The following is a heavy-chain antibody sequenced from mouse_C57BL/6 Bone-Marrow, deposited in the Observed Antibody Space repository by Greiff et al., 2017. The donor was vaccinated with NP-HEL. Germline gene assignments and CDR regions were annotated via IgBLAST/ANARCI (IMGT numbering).Heavy chain of an antibody. CDR2: IHPNSGST. J-gene: IGHJ2*01. V-gene: IGHV1-64*01. Sequence: QVQLQQPGAELVKPGASVKLSCKASGYTFTSYWMHWVTQRPGQGLEWIGMIHPNSGSTNYNEKFKSKATLTVDKSSSTAYMQLSSLTSEDSAVYYCARRPYYSNDMDYGGQGTTLTVSS. CDR1: GYTFTSYW. CDR3: ARRPYYSNDMDY. D-gene: IGHD2-5*01.